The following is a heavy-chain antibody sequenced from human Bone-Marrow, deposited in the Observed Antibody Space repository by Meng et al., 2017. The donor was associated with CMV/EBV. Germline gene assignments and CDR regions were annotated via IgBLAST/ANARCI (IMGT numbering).Heavy chain of an antibody. J-gene: IGHJ6*02. CDR1: GYTFTAYY. D-gene: IGHD3/OR15-3a*01. V-gene: IGHV1-2*02. Sequence: ASVKVSCKASGYTFTAYYMHWVRQAPGQGLEWMGWINPNSGGTNYAQNFQGRVTMTRDTSISTAYMELSRLKASDTAMYYCARSAQSDFYEEGYYYGMDVWGQGTTVTVSS. CDR2: INPNSGGT. CDR3: ARSAQSDFYEEGYYYGMDV.